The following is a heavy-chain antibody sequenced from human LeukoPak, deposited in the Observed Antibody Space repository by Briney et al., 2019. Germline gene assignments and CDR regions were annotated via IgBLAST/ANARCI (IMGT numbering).Heavy chain of an antibody. V-gene: IGHV2-70*04. CDR2: IDWGGEK. D-gene: IGHD3-22*01. CDR1: GFSLSSSGMR. J-gene: IGHJ4*02. Sequence: SGPTLVNPTQTLTLTCTFSGFSLSSSGMRLSWIRQPPGKALEWLARIDWGGEKFYSTSLKTRLTISKDTSKNQVVLRMTTMGPVDTATYYCALSGGYYDSSGYAIGYWGQGTLVAVSS. CDR3: ALSGGYYDSSGYAIGY.